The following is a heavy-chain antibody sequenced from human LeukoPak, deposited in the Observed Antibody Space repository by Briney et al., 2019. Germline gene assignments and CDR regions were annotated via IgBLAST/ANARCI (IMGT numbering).Heavy chain of an antibody. D-gene: IGHD3-22*01. V-gene: IGHV3-7*01. J-gene: IGHJ3*02. Sequence: GGSLRLSCAASGFTFSSYWMSWVRQAPGKGLEWVANIKQDGSEKYYVDSVKGRFTISRDNAKNSLYLQMNSLRAEDTAVYYCARDYDVDICYDSSGYRGDAFDIWGQGTMVTVSS. CDR1: GFTFSSYW. CDR3: ARDYDVDICYDSSGYRGDAFDI. CDR2: IKQDGSEK.